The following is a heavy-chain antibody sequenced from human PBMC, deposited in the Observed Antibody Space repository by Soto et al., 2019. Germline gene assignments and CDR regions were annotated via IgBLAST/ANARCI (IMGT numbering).Heavy chain of an antibody. Sequence: VGSLRLSCAAFGFDFNKYAMTWVRQAPGKGLQWVSSITSNGDSTYYADSVKGRFTTSRDNSKNTLYLQMNSLRADDTAVFYCAKDSPSYTTSPFYFDSWGQGTLVTVSS. CDR1: GFDFNKYA. D-gene: IGHD2-2*02. CDR3: AKDSPSYTTSPFYFDS. CDR2: ITSNGDST. J-gene: IGHJ4*02. V-gene: IGHV3-23*01.